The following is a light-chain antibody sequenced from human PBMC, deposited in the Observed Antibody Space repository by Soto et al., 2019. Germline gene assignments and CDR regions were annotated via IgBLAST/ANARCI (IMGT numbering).Light chain of an antibody. CDR3: QQYNNCPRT. CDR2: GAS. CDR1: QSVSSN. Sequence: DIVMTQSPDTLSVSLGARATLSCMASQSVSSNLAWYQQKPGQAPRLLIYGASTRATVIPARFDGSGSGTEFTLTISSLQPEDFACYCCQQYNNCPRTFGQATKV. V-gene: IGKV3-15*01. J-gene: IGKJ1*01.